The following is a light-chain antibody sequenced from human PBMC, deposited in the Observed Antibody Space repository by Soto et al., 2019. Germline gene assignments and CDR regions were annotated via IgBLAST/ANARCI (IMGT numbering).Light chain of an antibody. CDR1: SSDVGGYNY. Sequence: QSVLTQPASVSGSPGQSITISCTGTSSDVGGYNYVSWYQQHPGKGPKLMIYEVSNRPSGVSNRFSGSKSGNTATLTISGLQAEDEADYYCSSYTSTTTRVFG. CDR3: SSYTSTTTRV. V-gene: IGLV2-14*03. J-gene: IGLJ1*01. CDR2: EVS.